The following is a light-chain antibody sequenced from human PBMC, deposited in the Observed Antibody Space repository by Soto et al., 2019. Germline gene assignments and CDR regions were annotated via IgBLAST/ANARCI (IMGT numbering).Light chain of an antibody. CDR3: CSYAGSSFYV. CDR2: EGS. Sequence: QSVLTQPASVSGPPGRSITMSCTGTSSDVGSYNLVSWYQQHPGKAPKLMIYEGSKRPSGVSNRFSGSKSGNTASLTISGLQAEDEADYYCCSYAGSSFYVFGTGTKVTVL. CDR1: SSDVGSYNL. J-gene: IGLJ1*01. V-gene: IGLV2-23*01.